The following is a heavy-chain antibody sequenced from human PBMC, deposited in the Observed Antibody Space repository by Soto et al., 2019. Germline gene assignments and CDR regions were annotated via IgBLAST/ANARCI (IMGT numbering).Heavy chain of an antibody. J-gene: IGHJ6*02. D-gene: IGHD2-15*01. V-gene: IGHV1-69*06. CDR2: IIPIFGTA. CDR3: ARSRGGYCSGGSCYSDYYYGMDV. Sequence: QVQLVQSGAEVKKPGSSVKVSCKASGGTFSSYAISWVRQAPGQGLEWMGGIIPIFGTANYAQKFQGRVTITADKSTSTAYMELSSLRSEDTAVYYCARSRGGYCSGGSCYSDYYYGMDVWGQGTTVTVSS. CDR1: GGTFSSYA.